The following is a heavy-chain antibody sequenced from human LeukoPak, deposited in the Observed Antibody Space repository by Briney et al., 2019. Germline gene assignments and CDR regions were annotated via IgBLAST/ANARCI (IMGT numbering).Heavy chain of an antibody. CDR3: ARDLAYYYDSSGYTEKLPLYY. CDR1: GFTFSSYA. J-gene: IGHJ4*02. V-gene: IGHV3-30-3*01. Sequence: QAGGSLRLSCAASGFTFSSYAMHWVRQAPGKGLEWVAVISYDGSNKYYADSVKGRFTISRDNSKNTLYLQMNSLRAEDTAVYYCARDLAYYYDSSGYTEKLPLYYWGQGTLVTVSS. D-gene: IGHD3-22*01. CDR2: ISYDGSNK.